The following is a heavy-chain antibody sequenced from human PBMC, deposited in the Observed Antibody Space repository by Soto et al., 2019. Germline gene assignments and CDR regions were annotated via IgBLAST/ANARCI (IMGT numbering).Heavy chain of an antibody. D-gene: IGHD3-9*01. Sequence: QVQLVQSGAEVKKPGASVKVSCKASGYTFTSYDINWVRQATGQGLEWMGWVNPNSGKPGYAQKVQGRVTMTRITSILQAYMELSSLRSEDTAVSYCARGLESGNIRGFEWLSHYSYYYYMDVWGKGPTVTFSS. CDR2: VNPNSGKP. V-gene: IGHV1-8*01. CDR1: GYTFTSYD. J-gene: IGHJ6*03. CDR3: ARGLESGNIRGFEWLSHYSYYYYMDV.